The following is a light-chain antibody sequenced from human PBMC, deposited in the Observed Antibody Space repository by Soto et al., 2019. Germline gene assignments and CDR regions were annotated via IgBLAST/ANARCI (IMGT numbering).Light chain of an antibody. V-gene: IGKV3-20*01. J-gene: IGKJ4*01. CDR3: QYYNNWLAT. Sequence: TVLTQSPGTLALSPGERATLSCRAIQNVSSNLLVWYHQHPGQAPRLLIYGASSRATGIPDRFSGSGSGTDFSLTISSLQSEDFTVYYCQYYNNWLATFGGGTKVDIK. CDR2: GAS. CDR1: QNVSSNL.